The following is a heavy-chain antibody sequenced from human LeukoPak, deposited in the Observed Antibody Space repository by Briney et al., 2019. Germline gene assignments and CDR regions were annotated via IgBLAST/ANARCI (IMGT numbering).Heavy chain of an antibody. CDR3: ARGGYYYDSSGYLDDY. J-gene: IGHJ4*02. CDR2: ISSSSSYI. D-gene: IGHD3-22*01. Sequence: GGSLRLSCAASGFTFSSYSMNWVRQAPGKGLEWVSSISSSSSYIYYADSVKGRFTISRDNAKNSLYLQMNSLRAEDTAVYYCARGGYYYDSSGYLDDYWGQGTLVTVSS. V-gene: IGHV3-21*01. CDR1: GFTFSSYS.